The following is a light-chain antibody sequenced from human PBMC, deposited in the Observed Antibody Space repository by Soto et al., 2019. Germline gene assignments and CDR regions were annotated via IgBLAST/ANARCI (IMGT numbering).Light chain of an antibody. J-gene: IGKJ2*01. CDR2: GAS. CDR3: QHYDNWPHT. V-gene: IGKV3-15*01. CDR1: QNLSRN. Sequence: EVVMPQSPATLSVSPGERATLSCRASQNLSRNLAWYQQQPGQAPRLLLYGASTRATGIPARFSGSGSGTDFALTISSVQSEDVAVYDCQHYDNWPHTFGQGTKLEIK.